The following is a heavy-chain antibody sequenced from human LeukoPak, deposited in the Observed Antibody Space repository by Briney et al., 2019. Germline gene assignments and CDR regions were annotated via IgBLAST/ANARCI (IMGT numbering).Heavy chain of an antibody. V-gene: IGHV1-69*13. J-gene: IGHJ4*02. D-gene: IGHD4-11*01. CDR1: GGTFSSYA. CDR3: ARINYRPIIKFFDF. Sequence: SVKVSCKASGGTFSSYAISWVRQAPGQGLEWMGGIIPIFGTANYAQKFQGRVTITADESTSTAYMELSSLRSEDTAVYYCARINYRPIIKFFDFWGQGTLVTVSS. CDR2: IIPIFGTA.